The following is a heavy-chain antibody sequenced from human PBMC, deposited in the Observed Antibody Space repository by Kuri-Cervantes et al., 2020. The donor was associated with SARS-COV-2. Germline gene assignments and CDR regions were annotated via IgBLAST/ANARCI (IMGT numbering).Heavy chain of an antibody. D-gene: IGHD4-17*01. CDR1: GGTFSSYA. CDR2: IIPIFGTA. CDR3: ARDPPATVTEHYAFDI. V-gene: IGHV1-69*13. J-gene: IGHJ3*02. Sequence: SVKVSCKASGGTFSSYAISWVRQAPGQGLEWMGGIIPIFGTANYAQKFQGRVTITADESTSTAYMELSSLRSEDTAVYYCARDPPATVTEHYAFDIWGQGTMVTVSS.